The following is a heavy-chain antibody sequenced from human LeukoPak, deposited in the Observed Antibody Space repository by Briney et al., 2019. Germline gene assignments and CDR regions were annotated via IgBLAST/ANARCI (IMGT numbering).Heavy chain of an antibody. CDR1: GGSISSGGYS. CDR3: ARDSLGGLDY. D-gene: IGHD7-27*01. Sequence: SETLSLTCAVSGGSISSGGYSWSWIRQPPGRGLEWIGYIYHSGSTYYNPSLKSRVTISVDRSKNQFSLKLSSVTAADTAVYYCARDSLGGLDYWGQGTLVTVSS. CDR2: IYHSGST. V-gene: IGHV4-30-2*01. J-gene: IGHJ4*02.